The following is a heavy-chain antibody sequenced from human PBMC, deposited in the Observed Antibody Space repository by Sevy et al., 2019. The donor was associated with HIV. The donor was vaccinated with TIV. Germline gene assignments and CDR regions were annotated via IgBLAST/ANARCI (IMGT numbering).Heavy chain of an antibody. CDR1: GFTFSNSW. CDR3: ARGET. Sequence: GGSLRLSCAASGFTFSNSWMSWVRQAPGKGLEWVAKIKEDGSEKYYVDSVKGRFTISRDNAKNSLFLQMNCLRAEDTAVYFCARGETWGQGTLVTVSS. J-gene: IGHJ5*02. V-gene: IGHV3-7*01. CDR2: IKEDGSEK.